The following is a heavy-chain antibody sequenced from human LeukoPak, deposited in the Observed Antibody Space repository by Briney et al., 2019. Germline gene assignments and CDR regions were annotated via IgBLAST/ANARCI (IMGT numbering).Heavy chain of an antibody. CDR1: GYTFTSYG. Sequence: ASVKVSCKASGYTFTSYGISWVRQAPGQGLEWMGWISAYNGNTNYAQKLQGRVTKTTDTSTSTAYMELRSLRSDDTAVYYCARRLGYSGYDSSSDWGQGTLVTVSS. CDR3: ARRLGYSGYDSSSD. V-gene: IGHV1-18*01. CDR2: ISAYNGNT. D-gene: IGHD5-12*01. J-gene: IGHJ4*02.